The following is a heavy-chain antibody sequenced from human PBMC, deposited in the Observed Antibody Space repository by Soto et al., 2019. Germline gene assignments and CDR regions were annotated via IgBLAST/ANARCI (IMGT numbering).Heavy chain of an antibody. V-gene: IGHV1-69*01. J-gene: IGHJ4*02. CDR1: GGTFSRYA. CDR2: FVPIVGTA. CDR3: AIGSTYSGEFEF. Sequence: QVQLVQSGAEVKKPGYSVKVSCTASGGTFSRYAVSWVRQAPGQGLEWMGAFVPIVGTADYALNFQGRITIIADEFTNTGYVELSSLRSEDTAVYYCAIGSTYSGEFEFWGQGTLVTVSS. D-gene: IGHD1-26*01.